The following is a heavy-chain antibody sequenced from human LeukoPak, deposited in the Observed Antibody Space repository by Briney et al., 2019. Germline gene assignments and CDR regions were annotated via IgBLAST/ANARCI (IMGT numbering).Heavy chain of an antibody. J-gene: IGHJ4*02. CDR2: ISSSSTYI. CDR3: AKGNFGDYGADC. Sequence: GGSRRLSCAASGFTFSSYSMNWVRQAPGKGLEWVSSISSSSTYIYYADSLKGRFTISRDNAKNSLYLQMNSLRVEDTAVYYCAKGNFGDYGADCWGQGTLVTVSS. CDR1: GFTFSSYS. V-gene: IGHV3-21*01. D-gene: IGHD4-17*01.